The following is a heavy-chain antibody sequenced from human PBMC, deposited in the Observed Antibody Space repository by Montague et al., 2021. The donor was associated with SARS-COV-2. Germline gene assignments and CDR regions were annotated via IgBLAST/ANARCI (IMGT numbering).Heavy chain of an antibody. Sequence: TLSLTCRVSGASIDTGNRYWTWIRQSAGQGLEWIGNIYNSGPTNYNPSFKSRVTISLDRAKNHFSLLLGSVTAADTATYYCGRDSVSYGLDVWGQGTTVTVSS. CDR1: GASIDTGNRY. V-gene: IGHV4-61*09. J-gene: IGHJ6*02. D-gene: IGHD3-16*01. CDR3: GRDSVSYGLDV. CDR2: IYNSGPT.